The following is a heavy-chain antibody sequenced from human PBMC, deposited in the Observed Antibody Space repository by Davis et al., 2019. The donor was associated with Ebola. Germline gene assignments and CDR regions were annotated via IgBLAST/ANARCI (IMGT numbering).Heavy chain of an antibody. D-gene: IGHD3-10*01. V-gene: IGHV4-4*07. CDR1: GGSISDYY. CDR2: IFSSGYS. CDR3: ARQLKIRSYHYFAMDV. Sequence: PSETLSLTCSVSGGSISDYYWNWVRQPAGKGLEWIGRIFSSGYSNYNPSLKSRVSMSIDTSKNQFSLRLSSMTAADTAVYYCARQLKIRSYHYFAMDVWGQGTTVIVSS. J-gene: IGHJ6*02.